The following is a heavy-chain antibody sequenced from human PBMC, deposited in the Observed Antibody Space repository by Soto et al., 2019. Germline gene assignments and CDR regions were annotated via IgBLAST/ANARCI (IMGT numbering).Heavy chain of an antibody. D-gene: IGHD3-16*01. CDR1: GFTFRSSS. CDR3: AKGVGGGSHNYYYGMDV. CDR2: LSGSGGST. V-gene: IGHV3-23*01. J-gene: IGHJ6*02. Sequence: PGGSLRLSCAASGFTFRSSSVTWVRQAPGKGLEWVSALSGSGGSTYYADAVKGRFTISRDNSKNTLYLQMSSLRAEDTAVYYWAKGVGGGSHNYYYGMDVWGQGTTVTVSS.